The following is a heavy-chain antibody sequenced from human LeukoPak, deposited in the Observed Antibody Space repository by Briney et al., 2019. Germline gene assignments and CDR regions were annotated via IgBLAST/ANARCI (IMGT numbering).Heavy chain of an antibody. Sequence: SETLSLTCAVSGYSISSGYYWGWIRQPPGKGLEWIGSIYHSGSTYYNPSLKSRVTISVDTSKNQFSLKLSSVTAADTAVYYCYGSGSYFEWFDPWGQRTLVTVSS. V-gene: IGHV4-38-2*01. D-gene: IGHD3-10*01. CDR3: YGSGSYFEWFDP. CDR1: GYSISSGYY. CDR2: IYHSGST. J-gene: IGHJ5*02.